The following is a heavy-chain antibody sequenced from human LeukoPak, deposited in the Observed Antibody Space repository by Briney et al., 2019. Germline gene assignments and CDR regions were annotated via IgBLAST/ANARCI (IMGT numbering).Heavy chain of an antibody. CDR2: IIPIFGTA. Sequence: ASVKVSCKASGGTFSSYAISWVRQAPGQGLEWMGGIIPIFGTANYAQKFQGRVTITADKSTSTAYMELSSLRSEDTAVYYCARTYRTNGVCSTHAFDIWGQGTMVTVSS. J-gene: IGHJ3*02. CDR3: ARTYRTNGVCSTHAFDI. CDR1: GGTFSSYA. D-gene: IGHD2-8*01. V-gene: IGHV1-69*06.